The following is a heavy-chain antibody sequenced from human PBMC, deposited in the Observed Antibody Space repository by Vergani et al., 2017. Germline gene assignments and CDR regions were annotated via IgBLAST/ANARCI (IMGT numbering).Heavy chain of an antibody. V-gene: IGHV5-10-1*01. CDR3: ARHVGQAHPSKH. CDR1: GYSFTSYW. D-gene: IGHD1-26*01. J-gene: IGHJ4*02. Sequence: EVQLVQSGAEVKKPGESLRISCKGSGYSFTSYWISWVRQMPGKGLEWMGRIDPSNSYTNYSPSFQGHVTISADKSISTAYLQWSSLKASDTAMYYCARHVGQAHPSKHWGQETLVTVSS. CDR2: IDPSNSYT.